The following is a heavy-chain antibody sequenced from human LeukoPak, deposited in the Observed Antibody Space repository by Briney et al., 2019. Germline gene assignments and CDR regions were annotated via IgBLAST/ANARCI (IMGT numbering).Heavy chain of an antibody. CDR3: AKVGYSSGWSKRFFDY. J-gene: IGHJ4*02. CDR1: GFTFSSYA. CDR2: ISGSGGST. Sequence: PGGSLRLSCAASGFTFSSYAMSWVRQAPGKGLEWVSAISGSGGSTYYADSVKGRFTISRDNSKNTLYLQMNSLRAEDTAVYYCAKVGYSSGWSKRFFDYWGQGTLVTVSP. D-gene: IGHD6-19*01. V-gene: IGHV3-23*01.